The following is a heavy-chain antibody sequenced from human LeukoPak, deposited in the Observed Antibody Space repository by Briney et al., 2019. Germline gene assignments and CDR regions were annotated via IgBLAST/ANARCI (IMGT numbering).Heavy chain of an antibody. CDR3: ARDSDWILFDY. D-gene: IGHD3/OR15-3a*01. V-gene: IGHV3-74*03. Sequence: GGSLRLSCAASGFTFNTYYMHGVRHAPGKGLVGVARVHCEGTTTAYADSVKGRFTISRDNAKNTLYLQMTNLRAEDTAVYYCARDSDWILFDYWGRGTLVTVSS. CDR1: GFTFNTYY. J-gene: IGHJ4*02. CDR2: VHCEGTTT.